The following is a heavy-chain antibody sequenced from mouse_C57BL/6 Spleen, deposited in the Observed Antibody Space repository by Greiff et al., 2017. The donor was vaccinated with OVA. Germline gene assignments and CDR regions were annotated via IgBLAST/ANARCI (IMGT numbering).Heavy chain of an antibody. CDR3: ARMGYGNYGYYAMDY. CDR1: GYTFTSYW. CDR2: IYPSDSET. J-gene: IGHJ4*01. D-gene: IGHD2-10*02. Sequence: VQLQQPGAELVRPGSSVKLSCKASGYTFTSYWMDWVKQRPGQGLEWIGNIYPSDSETHYNQTFKDKATLTVDKSSSTAYMPLSSLTSEDSAVYYCARMGYGNYGYYAMDYWGQGTSVTVSS. V-gene: IGHV1-61*01.